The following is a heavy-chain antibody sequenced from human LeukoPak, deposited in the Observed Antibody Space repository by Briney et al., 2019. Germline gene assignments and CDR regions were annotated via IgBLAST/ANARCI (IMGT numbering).Heavy chain of an antibody. CDR1: GFTFSTYP. CDR3: ARDRHTAAAGYYFDY. V-gene: IGHV3-30*04. Sequence: GGSLRLSCTASGFTFSTYPIHWVRQAPGKGLEWVAVIADDGKDKHYVESVKGRFTISRDNSKNTLYLQMNSLRVEDTAVYYCARDRHTAAAGYYFDYWGQGTLVTVSS. D-gene: IGHD6-25*01. J-gene: IGHJ4*02. CDR2: IADDGKDK.